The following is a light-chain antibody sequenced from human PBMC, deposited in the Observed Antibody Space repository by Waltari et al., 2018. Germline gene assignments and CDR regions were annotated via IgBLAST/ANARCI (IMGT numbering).Light chain of an antibody. CDR3: ALYMGSGIWV. Sequence: QTVANLEPPLSVSPGGTVTLTCASSSGSTSTTSYATGYQQTPGQAPRTLVYKANARSSGVPDRFSGSILGNTAALTITGAQADDESDYYCALYMGSGIWVFGGGTRLTVL. J-gene: IGLJ3*02. V-gene: IGLV8-61*01. CDR1: SGSTSTTSY. CDR2: KAN.